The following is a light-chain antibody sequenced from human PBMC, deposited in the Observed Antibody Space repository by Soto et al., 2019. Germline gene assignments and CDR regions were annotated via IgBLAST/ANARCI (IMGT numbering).Light chain of an antibody. CDR2: GAS. CDR1: QSVSSSF. J-gene: IGKJ2*01. Sequence: EIVLTQSPGTLSLSPGERATLSCRASQSVSSSFLAWYQQKPGQAPRLLIYGASSRATGIPDRFSGSGSGTNFTLTISRLEPEGFAVYYCQQYDIAPRTFGQGTKLEIK. V-gene: IGKV3-20*01. CDR3: QQYDIAPRT.